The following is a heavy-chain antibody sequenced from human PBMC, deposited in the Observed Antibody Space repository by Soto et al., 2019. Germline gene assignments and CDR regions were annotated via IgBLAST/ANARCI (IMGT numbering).Heavy chain of an antibody. Sequence: QVQLQESGPGLVKPSETLSLTCTVSGDSIISNNWWTWVRQTPGKGLEWIGEIYHSGSTNYNPSLKSRVTLSLDKSKNHFSLSLNFMTAADTAVYYCARREGNCRGGSCPFYHDWGQGTLVTASS. CDR3: ARREGNCRGGSCPFYHD. CDR2: IYHSGST. CDR1: GDSIISNNW. D-gene: IGHD2-15*01. J-gene: IGHJ4*02. V-gene: IGHV4-4*02.